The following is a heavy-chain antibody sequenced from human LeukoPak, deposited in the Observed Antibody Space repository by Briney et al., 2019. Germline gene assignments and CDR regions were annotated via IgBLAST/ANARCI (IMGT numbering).Heavy chain of an antibody. CDR2: ISWNSGSI. V-gene: IGHV3-9*01. D-gene: IGHD3-10*01. J-gene: IGHJ6*04. CDR3: VRDNYHRMDV. Sequence: PGRSLRLSCAASGFTFDDYAMHWVRRAPGKGLEWVSGISWNSGSIGYADSVKGRFTISRDNAKNTLYLQMNSLKDEDAAVYYCVRDNYHRMDVWGKGTTVTVSS. CDR1: GFTFDDYA.